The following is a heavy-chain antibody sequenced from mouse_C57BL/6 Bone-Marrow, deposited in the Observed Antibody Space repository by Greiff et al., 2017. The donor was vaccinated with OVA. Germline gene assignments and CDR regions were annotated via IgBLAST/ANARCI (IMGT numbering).Heavy chain of an antibody. V-gene: IGHV14-4*01. J-gene: IGHJ3*01. CDR2: IDPENGDT. Sequence: EVQLQQSGAELVRPGASVKLSCTASGFNIKDDYMHWVKQRPEQGLEWIGWIDPENGDTEYASKFQGKATITADTSSNTAYLQLSSLTSEDTAVYYCITWGTGFAYWGQGTLVTVSA. CDR3: ITWGTGFAY. CDR1: GFNIKDDY.